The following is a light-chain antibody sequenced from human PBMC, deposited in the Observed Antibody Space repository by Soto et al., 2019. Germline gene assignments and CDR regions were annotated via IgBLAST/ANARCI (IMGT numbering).Light chain of an antibody. CDR1: SSNVGAGYD. CDR2: GNK. J-gene: IGLJ1*01. V-gene: IGLV1-40*01. CDR3: QSYDSSLSVSYV. Sequence: QSVLTQPPSVSGAPGQRVTISCTGSSSNVGAGYDVHWYQQPPGAAPKLLIYGNKNRPSGVPDRFSGSKSGTSASLAITGLQAEDEADYYCQSYDSSLSVSYVFGTGTKVTVL.